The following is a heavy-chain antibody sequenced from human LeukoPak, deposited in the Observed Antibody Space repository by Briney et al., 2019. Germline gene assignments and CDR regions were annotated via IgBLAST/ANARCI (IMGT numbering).Heavy chain of an antibody. CDR3: ARRGFSVVVPAAISDWFDP. Sequence: SETLSLTCAVYGGSFSGYYWSWIRQPPGKGLEWIGEINHSGSTNYDPSLKSRVTISEDTSKNQFSLKLSSVTAADTAAYYCARRGFSVVVPAAISDWFDPWGQGTLVTVSS. V-gene: IGHV4-34*01. CDR1: GGSFSGYY. CDR2: INHSGST. J-gene: IGHJ5*02. D-gene: IGHD2-2*01.